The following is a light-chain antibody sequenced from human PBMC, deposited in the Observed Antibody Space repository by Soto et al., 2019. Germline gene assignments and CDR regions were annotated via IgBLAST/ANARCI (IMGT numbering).Light chain of an antibody. CDR3: QQYNAWPIT. CDR2: GAS. Sequence: EIVLTQSPVSLSLPPGERATLSCRASQSISSNKLAWYQHNPGQAPRLLIYGASSRATGIPDRFSGSGSGADFTLTITSLQSEDFAIYYCQQYNAWPITFGQGTRLEIK. J-gene: IGKJ5*01. V-gene: IGKV3-20*01. CDR1: QSISSNK.